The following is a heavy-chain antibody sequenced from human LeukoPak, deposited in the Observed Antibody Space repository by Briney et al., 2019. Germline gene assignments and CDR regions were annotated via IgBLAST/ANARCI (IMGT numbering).Heavy chain of an antibody. CDR3: ASMVRGVGHMDV. CDR1: GGSISSGSYY. CDR2: IYTSGST. Sequence: PSETLSLTCTVSGGSISSGSYYWSWIRQPAGKGLEWIGRIYTSGSTNYNPSLKSRVTISVDTSKNQFSLKLSSVTAADTAVYYCASMVRGVGHMDVWGKGTTVTISS. V-gene: IGHV4-61*02. D-gene: IGHD3-10*01. J-gene: IGHJ6*03.